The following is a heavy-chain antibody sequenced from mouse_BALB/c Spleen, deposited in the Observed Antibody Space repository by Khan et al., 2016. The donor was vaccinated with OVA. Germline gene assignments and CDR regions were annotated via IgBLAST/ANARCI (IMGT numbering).Heavy chain of an antibody. V-gene: IGHV2-6-1*01. CDR3: ARHERYSYAMDY. Sequence: QVQLKQSGPGLVAPSQSLSITCTISGFSLTSYGLHWVRQPPGKGLEWLVVIWSDGSTTYNSALISRLSISKENSKSQVFLKMNSLQTDDTAMYYWARHERYSYAMDYWGQGTSVTVSS. CDR1: GFSLTSYG. J-gene: IGHJ4*01. D-gene: IGHD2-14*01. CDR2: IWSDGST.